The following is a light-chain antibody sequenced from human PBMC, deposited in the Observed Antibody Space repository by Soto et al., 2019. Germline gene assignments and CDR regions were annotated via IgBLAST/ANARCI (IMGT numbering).Light chain of an antibody. V-gene: IGLV2-11*01. Sequence: QSALTQPRSVSGSPGQSVTISCTGTSSDVGGYNYVSWYQQHPDKAPKLMIYDVSKRPSGVPDRFSGSKSGNTASLTISGLQAEDEADYYCCSYAGTNYVFGTGTKVTVL. CDR2: DVS. J-gene: IGLJ1*01. CDR1: SSDVGGYNY. CDR3: CSYAGTNYV.